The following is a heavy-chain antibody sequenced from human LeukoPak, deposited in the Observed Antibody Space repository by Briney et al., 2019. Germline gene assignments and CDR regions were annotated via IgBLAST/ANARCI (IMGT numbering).Heavy chain of an antibody. V-gene: IGHV4-39*01. CDR3: ARNGTVTVSGTKFNYFDY. D-gene: IGHD4-17*01. CDR1: GGSISSSSYY. Sequence: SETLSLTCTVSGGSISSSSYYWGWIRQPPGKGLEWIGSIYHSGSTHYNPSLNSRLTIFVDTSKNQFSLKVNSVTAADTAVYYCARNGTVTVSGTKFNYFDYWGQGTLVTVSS. J-gene: IGHJ4*02. CDR2: IYHSGST.